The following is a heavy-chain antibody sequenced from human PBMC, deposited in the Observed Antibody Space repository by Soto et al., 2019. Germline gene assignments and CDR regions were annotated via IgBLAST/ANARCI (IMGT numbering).Heavy chain of an antibody. V-gene: IGHV3-48*01. D-gene: IGHD1-26*01. Sequence: PGGSLRLSCAASGFTFSSYSMNWVRQAPGKGLEWVSYISSSSSTIYYADSVKGRFTISRDNAKNSLYLQMNSLRAEDTAVYYCARRGYSGSYTKVDYWGQGTLVTVSS. CDR1: GFTFSSYS. CDR3: ARRGYSGSYTKVDY. J-gene: IGHJ4*02. CDR2: ISSSSSTI.